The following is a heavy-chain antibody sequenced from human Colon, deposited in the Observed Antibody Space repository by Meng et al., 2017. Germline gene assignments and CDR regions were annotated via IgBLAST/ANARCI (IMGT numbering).Heavy chain of an antibody. CDR1: GAYVSSDSHY. J-gene: IGHJ5*02. V-gene: IGHV4-61*03. CDR3: ARVNGDFDEAWFDP. CDR2: IYYTGNP. Sequence: VQLKESAPRLLRPSETLPLTCPFSGAYVSSDSHYSSWIRQSPGTVLEWIGYIYYTGNPNYNPSLASRVSMSLDTSKNHFSLHLTSVTAADTAIYYCARVNGDFDEAWFDPWGQGTLVTVSS. D-gene: IGHD4-17*01.